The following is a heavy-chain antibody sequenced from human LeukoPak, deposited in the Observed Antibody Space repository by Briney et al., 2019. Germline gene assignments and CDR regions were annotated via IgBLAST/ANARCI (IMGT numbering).Heavy chain of an antibody. CDR1: GGSISSSSYY. Sequence: SETLSLTCTVSGGSISSSSYYWGWIRQPPGKGLEWIGSIYYSGSTYYNPSLKSRVTISVDTSRNQFSLKLGSVTAADTAVYCCARHLGQWLDYFDYWGQGTLVTVSS. D-gene: IGHD6-19*01. J-gene: IGHJ4*02. CDR2: IYYSGST. CDR3: ARHLGQWLDYFDY. V-gene: IGHV4-39*01.